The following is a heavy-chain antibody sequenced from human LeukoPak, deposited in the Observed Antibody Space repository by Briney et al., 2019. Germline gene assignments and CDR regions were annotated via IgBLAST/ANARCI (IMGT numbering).Heavy chain of an antibody. CDR2: IYYSGST. J-gene: IGHJ4*02. D-gene: IGHD1-1*01. V-gene: IGHV4-59*01. CDR3: ARAGNWNDLDY. CDR1: GGSISSDY. Sequence: PSETLSLTCTVSGGSISSDYWTWIRQSPGKGLEWIGYIYYSGSTNYNPSLKSRVTISVDTSKNQFSLKLTSVTAADTAVYYCARAGNWNDLDYWGQGTLDTVSS.